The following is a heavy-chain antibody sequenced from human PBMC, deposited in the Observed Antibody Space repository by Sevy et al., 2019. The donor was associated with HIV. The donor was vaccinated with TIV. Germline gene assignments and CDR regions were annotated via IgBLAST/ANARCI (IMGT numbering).Heavy chain of an antibody. V-gene: IGHV4-59*08. CDR1: GGSITSLY. Sequence: SETLSLTCTVSGGSITSLYWGWIRQPPGKGLEWIANIYYNGNTNYNPSLKSRVTISLDTSKNQFSLRLSSVTAADTAIYYRAGGNAWGRGQPWGQGTLVTVSS. CDR3: AGGNAWGRGQP. J-gene: IGHJ5*02. D-gene: IGHD1-26*01. CDR2: IYYNGNT.